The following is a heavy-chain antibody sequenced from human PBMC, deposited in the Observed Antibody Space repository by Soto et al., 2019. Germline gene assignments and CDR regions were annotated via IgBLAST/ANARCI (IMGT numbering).Heavy chain of an antibody. V-gene: IGHV3-23*01. J-gene: IGHJ4*02. CDR2: ISGSGGST. CDR3: AKDQTTVTTYYFDY. CDR1: GFTFSSYA. D-gene: IGHD4-4*01. Sequence: GGSLRLSWAASGFTFSSYAMGWVRQPPGKGREWVSAISGSGGSTYYADSVKGRFTISRDNSKNTLYLQMNSLRAEDTAVYYCAKDQTTVTTYYFDYWGQGTLVTVSS.